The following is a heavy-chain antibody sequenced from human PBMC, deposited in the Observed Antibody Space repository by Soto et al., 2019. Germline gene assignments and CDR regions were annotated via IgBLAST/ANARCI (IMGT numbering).Heavy chain of an antibody. Sequence: SETLSLTCTVSGGSISSYYWSWIRQPPGKGLEWIGYIYYSGSTNYNPSLKSRVTISVDTSKNQFSLKLSSVTAADTAVYYCARDHGYDILTGVSFDYWGQGSLVTVSS. V-gene: IGHV4-59*01. CDR3: ARDHGYDILTGVSFDY. D-gene: IGHD3-9*01. CDR1: GGSISSYY. J-gene: IGHJ4*02. CDR2: IYYSGST.